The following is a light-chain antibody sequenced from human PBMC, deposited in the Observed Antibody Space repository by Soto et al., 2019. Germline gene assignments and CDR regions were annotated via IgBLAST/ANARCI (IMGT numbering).Light chain of an antibody. J-gene: IGLJ1*01. Sequence: QSVLTQPPSASGTPGQRVTISCSGGSSNIGTNYVYWYQQLPGTAPKLLIYRNNLRPSGVPDRFSASKSGTSASLAISGLRSEDEGDYFCAGWDDSLHGLLCGAGTKLTVL. CDR3: AGWDDSLHGLL. V-gene: IGLV1-47*01. CDR2: RNN. CDR1: SSNIGTNY.